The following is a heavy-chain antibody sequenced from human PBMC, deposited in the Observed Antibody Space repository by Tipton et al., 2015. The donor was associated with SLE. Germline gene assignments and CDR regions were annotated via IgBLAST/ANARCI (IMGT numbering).Heavy chain of an antibody. CDR2: MYSGGST. D-gene: IGHD1-26*01. CDR1: GGSISSSPYY. J-gene: IGHJ5*02. Sequence: LRLSCTVSGGSISSSPYYWGWIRQPPGKGLQWVGNMYSGGSTYYNPSLKSRVTISVDTSKNQFSLKLNSLTAADTAVYYCASKGAGSPWGQGTLVTVSS. V-gene: IGHV4-39*01. CDR3: ASKGAGSP.